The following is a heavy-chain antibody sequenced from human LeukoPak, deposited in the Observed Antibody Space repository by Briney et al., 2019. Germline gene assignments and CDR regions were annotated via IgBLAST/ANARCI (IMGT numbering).Heavy chain of an antibody. D-gene: IGHD3-10*01. Sequence: ASVKVSCTASGYTFTGYYMHWVRQAPGQGLEWMGWINPNSGGTNYAQKFQGWVTMTRDTSISTAYMELSRLRSDDTAVYYCAISGSGRGGMDVWSQGTTVTVSS. V-gene: IGHV1-2*04. CDR1: GYTFTGYY. CDR3: AISGSGRGGMDV. J-gene: IGHJ6*02. CDR2: INPNSGGT.